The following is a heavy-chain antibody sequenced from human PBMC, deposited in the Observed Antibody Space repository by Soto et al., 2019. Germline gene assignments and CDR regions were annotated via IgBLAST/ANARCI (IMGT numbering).Heavy chain of an antibody. J-gene: IGHJ6*02. CDR1: GYTLTELS. Sequence: ASVKVSCKVSGYTLTELSMHWVRQAPGKGLEWMGGIIPIFGTANYAQKFQGRVTITADESTSTAYMELSSLRSEDTAVYYCARKDRGSSCYGMDVWGQGTTVTVSS. D-gene: IGHD6-6*01. V-gene: IGHV1-69*13. CDR3: ARKDRGSSCYGMDV. CDR2: IIPIFGTA.